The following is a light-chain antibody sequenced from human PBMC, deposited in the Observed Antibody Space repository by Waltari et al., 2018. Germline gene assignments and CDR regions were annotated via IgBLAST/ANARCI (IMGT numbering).Light chain of an antibody. CDR3: QQYNTYSS. CDR2: KAS. J-gene: IGKJ2*01. V-gene: IGKV1-5*03. CDR1: QSISNW. Sequence: DIQMTQSPSTLSASVGDRATITSRASQSISNWLAWYQQKPGKAPNLLIYKASILKSGVPSRFRGSGSGTQFTLTINSLQPGDFATYYCQQYNTYSSFGQGTKLEIK.